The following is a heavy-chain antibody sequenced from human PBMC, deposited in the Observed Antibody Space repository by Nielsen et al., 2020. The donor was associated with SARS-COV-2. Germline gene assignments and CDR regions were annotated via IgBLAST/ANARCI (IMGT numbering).Heavy chain of an antibody. V-gene: IGHV1-2*06. Sequence: ASVKVSCKASGYTFTGYYMHWVRQAPGQGLEWMGRINPNSGGTNYAQKFQGRVTMTRDTSISTAYMELSRLRSDDTAVYYCARGPNYYDSIYYYYGVDVWGQGTTVTVSS. J-gene: IGHJ6*02. D-gene: IGHD3-22*01. CDR3: ARGPNYYDSIYYYYGVDV. CDR2: INPNSGGT. CDR1: GYTFTGYY.